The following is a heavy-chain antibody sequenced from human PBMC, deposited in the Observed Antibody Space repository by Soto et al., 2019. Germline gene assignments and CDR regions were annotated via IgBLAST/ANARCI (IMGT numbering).Heavy chain of an antibody. V-gene: IGHV3-30*09. D-gene: IGHD4-17*01. Sequence: QVPLVESGGGVVQPGRSLRLSCAASGFTCSTYAVHWVRQAAGKGLEWVAIISYEGSNKYYADSVKGRFAISRDNSKNTLYLQMNSLRPEDTAVYYCARDLTTNGDPPYGMDDWGRGTPVTVSS. J-gene: IGHJ6*02. CDR1: GFTCSTYA. CDR2: ISYEGSNK. CDR3: ARDLTTNGDPPYGMDD.